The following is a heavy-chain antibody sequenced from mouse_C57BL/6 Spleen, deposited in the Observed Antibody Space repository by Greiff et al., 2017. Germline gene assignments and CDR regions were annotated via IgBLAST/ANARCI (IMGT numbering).Heavy chain of an antibody. CDR1: GYTFTDYN. Sequence: VQLKESGPELVKPGASVKIPCKASGYTFTDYNMVWVKQSHGKSLEWIGDINPNNGGTIYNQKFKGKATLTVDKSSSTAYMELRSLTSEDTAVYYCARSLYYGSSWYFDVWGTGTTVTVSS. J-gene: IGHJ1*03. V-gene: IGHV1-18*01. D-gene: IGHD1-1*01. CDR3: ARSLYYGSSWYFDV. CDR2: INPNNGGT.